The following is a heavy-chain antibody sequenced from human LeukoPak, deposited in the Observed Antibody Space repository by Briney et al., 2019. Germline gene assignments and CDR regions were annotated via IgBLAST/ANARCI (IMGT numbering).Heavy chain of an antibody. CDR1: GYSLTGYY. Sequence: ASVKVSCKASGYSLTGYYMHWVRQAPGQGLEWMGWIDPNNGHTNYVQRFQGRVTMTRDTSISTVYMDLSRLRFDDTALYYCATEVGAIPYCGQGTLVTVSS. V-gene: IGHV1-2*02. CDR2: IDPNNGHT. CDR3: ATEVGAIPY. J-gene: IGHJ4*02. D-gene: IGHD2-21*01.